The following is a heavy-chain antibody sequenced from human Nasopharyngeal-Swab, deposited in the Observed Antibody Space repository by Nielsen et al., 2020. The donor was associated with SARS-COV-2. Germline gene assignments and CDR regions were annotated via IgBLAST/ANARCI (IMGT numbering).Heavy chain of an antibody. V-gene: IGHV3-23*01. CDR1: GFTFSSYW. D-gene: IGHD2-15*01. CDR3: ARRYCSAGSCMPGDC. CDR2: ISGSGGST. J-gene: IGHJ4*02. Sequence: GESLKISCAASGFTFSSYWMSWVRQAPGKGLEWVSAISGSGGSTYYADSVKGRFTISRDNSKNTLYLQMNSLRAEDTAVYYCARRYCSAGSCMPGDCWGQGTLVTVSS.